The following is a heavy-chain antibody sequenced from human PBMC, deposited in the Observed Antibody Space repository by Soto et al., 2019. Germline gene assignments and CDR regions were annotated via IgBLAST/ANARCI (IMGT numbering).Heavy chain of an antibody. CDR3: AKDRGNSGYDLYYFDY. Sequence: GGSLRLSCAASGFTFSSYGMHWVRQAPGKGLEWVAVISYDGSNKYYADSVKGRFTISRDNSKNTLYLQMNSLRAEDTAVYYCAKDRGNSGYDLYYFDYWGQGTLVTVSS. J-gene: IGHJ4*02. V-gene: IGHV3-30*18. CDR2: ISYDGSNK. D-gene: IGHD5-12*01. CDR1: GFTFSSYG.